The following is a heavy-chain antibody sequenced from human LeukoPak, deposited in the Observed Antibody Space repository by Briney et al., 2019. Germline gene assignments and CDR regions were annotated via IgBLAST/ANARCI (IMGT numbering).Heavy chain of an antibody. CDR3: ARDGRGIQVTDY. J-gene: IGHJ4*02. V-gene: IGHV1-18*01. D-gene: IGHD5-18*01. CDR1: GYTFTSYG. CDR2: ISAYSGNT. Sequence: VASVKVSCKASGYTFTSYGISWVRQAPGQGLEWMGWISAYSGNTHYAQKLQGRVTMTRDTSTSTAYMELRGLRYDDTALYYCARDGRGIQVTDYWGQGTLVTVSS.